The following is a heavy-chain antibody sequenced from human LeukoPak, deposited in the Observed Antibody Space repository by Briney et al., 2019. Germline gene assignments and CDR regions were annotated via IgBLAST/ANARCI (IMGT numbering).Heavy chain of an antibody. D-gene: IGHD2-2*01. Sequence: GGSLRLSCAGSGFSFDEYGMNWVRLAPGKGLEWVSGISWNSLTIAYAESVKGRFTISRDNAKNSLYLQMNSLRVEDMAMYYCARDQGPAARGYMDVWGKGTTVIVSS. J-gene: IGHJ6*03. CDR1: GFSFDEYG. V-gene: IGHV3-9*03. CDR2: ISWNSLTI. CDR3: ARDQGPAARGYMDV.